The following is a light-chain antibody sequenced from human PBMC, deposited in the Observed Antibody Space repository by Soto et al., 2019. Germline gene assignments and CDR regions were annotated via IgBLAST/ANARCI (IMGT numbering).Light chain of an antibody. CDR1: QSVSRTY. Sequence: EIVLTQSPGTLSLSPGERATLSCRASQSVSRTYLAWYQQKPGQAPRLLIYGASTRATGIPARFSGSGSGTEFTLTISSLQSEDFALYYCQQYNNWPQTFGQGTKVDIK. J-gene: IGKJ1*01. V-gene: IGKV3-15*01. CDR3: QQYNNWPQT. CDR2: GAS.